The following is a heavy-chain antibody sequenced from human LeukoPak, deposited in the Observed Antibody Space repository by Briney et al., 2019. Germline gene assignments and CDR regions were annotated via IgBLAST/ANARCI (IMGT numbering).Heavy chain of an antibody. CDR2: IFSGGGT. CDR1: GFIVSSNY. V-gene: IGHV3-66*01. CDR3: VRDSYTNTWHFQSKDY. D-gene: IGHD2-2*02. J-gene: IGHJ4*02. Sequence: GGPLRLSCAASGFIVSSNYMSWVRQAPGKGLECVSVIFSGGGTYYADSVKGRFTISRDNAKNSLFLQMNSLRAEDTAVYYCVRDSYTNTWHFQSKDYWGQGTLVTVSS.